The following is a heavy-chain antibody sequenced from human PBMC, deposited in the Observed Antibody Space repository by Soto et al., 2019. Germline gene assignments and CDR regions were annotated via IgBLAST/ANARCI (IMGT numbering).Heavy chain of an antibody. D-gene: IGHD1-1*01. CDR2: VHHTGST. J-gene: IGHJ1*01. Sequence: KLSETLSLTCAVSGGSISSGGYSWTWIRQPPGKGLEWIGYVHHTGSTTYNPSLKTRVNISVDRPNNQFFLTLTSATAADSAIYYCARGLWNDVFQYWGRGILVTVSS. V-gene: IGHV4-30-2*01. CDR1: GGSISSGGYS. CDR3: ARGLWNDVFQY.